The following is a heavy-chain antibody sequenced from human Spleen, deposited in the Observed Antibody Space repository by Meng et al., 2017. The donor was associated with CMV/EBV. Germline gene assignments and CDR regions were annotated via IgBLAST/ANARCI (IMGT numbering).Heavy chain of an antibody. Sequence: GQLQVSGPGLVKPSQTLSLTCTVSGGSISSGDYYWSWIRQPPGKGLEWIGYIYYSGSTYYNPSLKSRVTISVDTSKNQFSLKLRFVTAADTAVYYCAREGRSHQVGVSVYWGQGNLVTVSS. CDR2: IYYSGST. D-gene: IGHD2-21*01. J-gene: IGHJ4*02. CDR1: GGSISSGDYY. CDR3: AREGRSHQVGVSVY. V-gene: IGHV4-30-4*08.